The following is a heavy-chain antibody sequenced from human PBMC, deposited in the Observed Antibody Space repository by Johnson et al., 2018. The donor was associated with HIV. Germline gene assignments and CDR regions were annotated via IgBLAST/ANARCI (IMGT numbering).Heavy chain of an antibody. D-gene: IGHD3-16*02. CDR2: IHWNGGST. V-gene: IGHV3-20*04. Sequence: VQLVESGGGVVRPGGSLRLSCVASGFTFDDYGMSWVRQAPGKGLEWVSGIHWNGGSTGYADSVKGRFTISRGNAKNSLYLQMNRLRAEDTALYYCARVVMITFGGVIALDAFDIWGQGTMVTVSS. CDR1: GFTFDDYG. J-gene: IGHJ3*02. CDR3: ARVVMITFGGVIALDAFDI.